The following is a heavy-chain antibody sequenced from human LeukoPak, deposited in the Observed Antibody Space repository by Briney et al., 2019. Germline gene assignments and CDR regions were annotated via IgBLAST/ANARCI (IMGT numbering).Heavy chain of an antibody. CDR1: GGSISSYY. J-gene: IGHJ4*02. CDR3: ARQGTHSGSWSPFYFDY. D-gene: IGHD6-13*01. Sequence: SETLSLTYTVSGGSISSYYWSWIRQPPGKGLEWIGYIYYSGSTNYNPSLKSRVTISVDTSKNQFSLKLSSVTAADTAVYYCARQGTHSGSWSPFYFDYWGQGTLVTVSS. V-gene: IGHV4-59*08. CDR2: IYYSGST.